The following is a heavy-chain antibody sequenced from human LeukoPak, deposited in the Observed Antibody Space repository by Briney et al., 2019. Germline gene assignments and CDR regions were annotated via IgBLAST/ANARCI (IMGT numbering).Heavy chain of an antibody. CDR2: IIPIFGTA. J-gene: IGHJ4*02. CDR3: ARDVCSGGSCYSYFDY. Sequence: GASVKVSCKASGGTFSSYAISWVRQAPGQGLEWMGGIIPIFGTANYAQKFQGRVTITADESTSTAYMELSSLRSEDTAVYYCARDVCSGGSCYSYFDYWGQGTLATVSS. CDR1: GGTFSSYA. V-gene: IGHV1-69*13. D-gene: IGHD2-15*01.